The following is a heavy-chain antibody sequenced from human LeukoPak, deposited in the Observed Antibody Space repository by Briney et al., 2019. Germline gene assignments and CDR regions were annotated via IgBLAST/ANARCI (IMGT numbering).Heavy chain of an antibody. V-gene: IGHV4-59*01. Sequence: PSETLSLTCTVSGGSISSLYWSWIRQPPGEGLEWIGYIYYSGSTNYNPSLKSRVTISGDTSKNQFSLTLSSVAAADTAVYNCASVAGGRGHFDYWGQGTLVTVSS. CDR2: IYYSGST. CDR3: ASVAGGRGHFDY. D-gene: IGHD2-15*01. CDR1: GGSISSLY. J-gene: IGHJ4*02.